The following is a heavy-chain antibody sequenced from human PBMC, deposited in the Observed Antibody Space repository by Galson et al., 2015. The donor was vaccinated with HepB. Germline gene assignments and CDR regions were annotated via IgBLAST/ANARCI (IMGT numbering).Heavy chain of an antibody. J-gene: IGHJ3*02. CDR1: GFTFSSYA. V-gene: IGHV3-23*01. Sequence: SLRLSCAASGFTFSSYAMSWVRQAPGKGLEWVSAISGSGGSTYYADSVKGRFTISRDNSKNTLYLQMNSLRAEDTAVYYCAKDMRRIVVVTAIPTNAFDIWGQGTMVTVSS. CDR3: AKDMRRIVVVTAIPTNAFDI. D-gene: IGHD2-21*02. CDR2: ISGSGGST.